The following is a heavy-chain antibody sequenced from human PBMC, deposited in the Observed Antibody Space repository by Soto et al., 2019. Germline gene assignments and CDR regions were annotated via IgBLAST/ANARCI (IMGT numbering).Heavy chain of an antibody. Sequence: SETLSLTCTVSGASISSGSYYWSWIRQPPGKGLEWIGYIYYSGSTNYNPSLKSRVTISVDTSKNQFSLKLSSVTAADTAVYYCASRTQRYCISTSCYVGWFDPWGQGTLVTVSS. V-gene: IGHV4-61*01. CDR2: IYYSGST. J-gene: IGHJ5*02. D-gene: IGHD2-2*01. CDR1: GASISSGSYY. CDR3: ASRTQRYCISTSCYVGWFDP.